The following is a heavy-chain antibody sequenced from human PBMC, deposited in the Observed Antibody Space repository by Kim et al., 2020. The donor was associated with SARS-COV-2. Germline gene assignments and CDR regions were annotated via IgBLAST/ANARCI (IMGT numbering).Heavy chain of an antibody. CDR2: VYFSGST. Sequence: SETLSLTCTVSDGSMTNSIYFWGWIRQPPGKGLEWIGSVYFSGSTYYNPSLESRLTISADSSRNHLSLRLTSVTAADTAVYFCARGTLPKLATTSTVYYFDYWGQGILVPVSS. CDR3: ARGTLPKLATTSTVYYFDY. D-gene: IGHD1-1*01. V-gene: IGHV4-39*02. CDR1: DGSMTNSIYF. J-gene: IGHJ4*02.